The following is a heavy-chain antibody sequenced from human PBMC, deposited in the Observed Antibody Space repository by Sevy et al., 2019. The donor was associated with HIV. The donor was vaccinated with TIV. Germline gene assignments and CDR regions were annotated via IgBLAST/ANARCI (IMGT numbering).Heavy chain of an antibody. V-gene: IGHV4-39*01. CDR2: IFYSGRT. J-gene: IGHJ4*02. Sequence: SETLSLTCTVSGAYISRSSYDWGWIRQPPGKGLEWVGSIFYSGRTQYNPALNSRVTIYADTSKNQFSLTLSSVTVADTAVYYCARHGGLVDRAFDFWGQGALVTVSS. D-gene: IGHD3-10*01. CDR1: GAYISRSSYD. CDR3: ARHGGLVDRAFDF.